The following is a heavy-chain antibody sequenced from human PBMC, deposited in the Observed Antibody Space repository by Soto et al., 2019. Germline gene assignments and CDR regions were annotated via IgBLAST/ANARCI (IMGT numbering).Heavy chain of an antibody. CDR1: GFTFSNAW. CDR3: TTDGGSIVVVTATGY. D-gene: IGHD2-21*02. Sequence: GGSLRLSCAASGFTFSNAWMSWVRQAPGKGLEWVGRIRSKTDGGTTDYAAPVKGRLTISRDDSKNTLYLQMNSLKTEDTAVYYCTTDGGSIVVVTATGYWGQGTLVTL. J-gene: IGHJ4*02. CDR2: IRSKTDGGTT. V-gene: IGHV3-15*01.